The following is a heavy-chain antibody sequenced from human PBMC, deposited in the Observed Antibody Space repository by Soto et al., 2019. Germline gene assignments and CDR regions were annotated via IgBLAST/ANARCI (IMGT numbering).Heavy chain of an antibody. CDR2: INHSGST. CDR3: ARADYSKNYYMDV. CDR1: GGSFSGYY. J-gene: IGHJ6*03. D-gene: IGHD4-4*01. V-gene: IGHV4-34*01. Sequence: PSETLSLTCAVYGGSFSGYYWSWIRQPPGKGLEWIGEINHSGSTNYNPSLKSRVTIPVDTSKNQFSLKLSSVTAADTAVYYCARADYSKNYYMDVWGKGTTVTVSS.